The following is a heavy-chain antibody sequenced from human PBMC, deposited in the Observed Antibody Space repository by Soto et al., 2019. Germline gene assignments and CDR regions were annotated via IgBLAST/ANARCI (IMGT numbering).Heavy chain of an antibody. CDR2: VIPILGMA. V-gene: IGHV1-69*02. D-gene: IGHD2-2*01. CDR1: GGTFSSYS. J-gene: IGHJ5*02. Sequence: QVQLVQSGAEVKKPGSSVKVSCEASGGTFSSYSFSWVRQAPGQGLEWMGRVIPILGMANYAQKFQGRVTITADKSTSTVYMEMSSLRSEDTAVYYCARGGAVVVPGAVDRHNWFYPWGQGTLVTVSS. CDR3: ARGGAVVVPGAVDRHNWFYP.